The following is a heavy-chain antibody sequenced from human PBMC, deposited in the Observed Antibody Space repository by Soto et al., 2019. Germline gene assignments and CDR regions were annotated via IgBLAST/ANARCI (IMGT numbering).Heavy chain of an antibody. D-gene: IGHD3-22*01. CDR2: IYYSGST. Sequence: SETLSLTCSVSGGSISSGGYYWSWIRQHPGKGLEWIGYIYYSGSTYYNPSLKSRVTISVDTSKNQFSLKLSSVTAADTAVYYCARWNYYDSSGYYRSVDYWGQGTLVTVSS. CDR3: ARWNYYDSSGYYRSVDY. J-gene: IGHJ4*02. CDR1: GGSISSGGYY. V-gene: IGHV4-31*03.